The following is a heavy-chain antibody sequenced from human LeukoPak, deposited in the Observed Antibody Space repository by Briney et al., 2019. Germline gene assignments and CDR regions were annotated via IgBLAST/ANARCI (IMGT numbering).Heavy chain of an antibody. CDR2: IYYNGRT. D-gene: IGHD2-2*01. CDR1: GDSISSSNYY. Sequence: SETLSLTCTVSGDSISSSNYYWGWIRQPPGKGVEWIGSIYYNGRTYYNPSLKSRVTMSVDTPKNQFSLKLSSGTAADTAVYYCATLGYCTSISRSDGYYYYYMDVWGKGTAVTVSS. CDR3: ATLGYCTSISRSDGYYYYYMDV. V-gene: IGHV4-39*01. J-gene: IGHJ6*03.